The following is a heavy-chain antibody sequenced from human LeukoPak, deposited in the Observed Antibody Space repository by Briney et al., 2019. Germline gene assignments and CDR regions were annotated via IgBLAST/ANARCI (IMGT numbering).Heavy chain of an antibody. CDR3: ARGRYFDDYYYYYLDV. CDR2: MNPNSGNT. D-gene: IGHD3-9*01. V-gene: IGHV1-8*01. Sequence: ASVKVSCKSSGYTFSSYDINWVRQATGQGLEWMGWMNPNSGNTGYAQKFQGRVTMTRYTSMNTAYMELSSLRSEDTAVYYCARGRYFDDYYYYYLDVWGKGTTVTIPS. CDR1: GYTFSSYD. J-gene: IGHJ6*03.